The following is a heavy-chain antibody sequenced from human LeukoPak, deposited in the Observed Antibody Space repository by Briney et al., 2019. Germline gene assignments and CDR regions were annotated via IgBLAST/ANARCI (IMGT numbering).Heavy chain of an antibody. J-gene: IGHJ5*02. CDR2: INHSGST. Sequence: SETLSLTCAVYGGSFSGYYWSWIRQPPGKGLEWIGEINHSGSTNYNPSLKSRVTISVDTSKNQFSLELSSVTAADTAVYYCARVRTTVTTYNWFDPWGQGTLVTVSS. CDR3: ARVRTTVTTYNWFDP. D-gene: IGHD4-17*01. CDR1: GGSFSGYY. V-gene: IGHV4-34*01.